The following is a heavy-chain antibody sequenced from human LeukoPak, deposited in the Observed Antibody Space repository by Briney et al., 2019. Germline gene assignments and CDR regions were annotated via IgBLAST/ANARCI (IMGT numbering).Heavy chain of an antibody. CDR1: GFTFSSYA. V-gene: IGHV3-23*01. D-gene: IGHD2-2*01. J-gene: IGHJ4*01. CDR3: AKTRIVCTSVSCPGGGFDY. CDR2: IRGSGDIT. Sequence: GGSLRLSCTASGFTFSSYAMSWVRQAPGKGLEWVSGIRGSGDITYYADSVKGRFTISRDNFKNTLYLQMNSLRAEDTAVYYCAKTRIVCTSVSCPGGGFDYWGHGTLVTVSS.